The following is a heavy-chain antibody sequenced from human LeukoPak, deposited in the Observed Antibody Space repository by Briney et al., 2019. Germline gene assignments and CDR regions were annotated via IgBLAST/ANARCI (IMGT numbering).Heavy chain of an antibody. CDR1: GGSISDYS. V-gene: IGHV4-59*01. CDR3: ARAGGVKTAALDLDY. D-gene: IGHD6-25*01. CDR2: IYYSGSA. Sequence: KPSETLSLTCTVSGGSISDYSGSWIRQPPGKGLEWSGNIYYSGSANHNPSLKSRVTISRDTSKNQFSLKLTSVTTADTAVYYCARAGGVKTAALDLDYWGQGTLVTVSS. J-gene: IGHJ4*02.